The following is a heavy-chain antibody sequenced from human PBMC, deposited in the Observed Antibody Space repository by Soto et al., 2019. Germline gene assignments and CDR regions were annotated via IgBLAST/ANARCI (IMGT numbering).Heavy chain of an antibody. CDR3: ARDQYDFWSYSSGWFDP. CDR1: GYTFTNFG. CDR2: INAGNGNT. V-gene: IGHV1-3*01. Sequence: ASVKVSCKASGYTFTNFGISWVRQAPGQGLEWMGWINAGNGNTKYSQKFQGRVTITRDTSASTAYMELSSLRSEDTAVYYCARDQYDFWSYSSGWFDPWGQGTLVTVSS. D-gene: IGHD3-3*01. J-gene: IGHJ5*02.